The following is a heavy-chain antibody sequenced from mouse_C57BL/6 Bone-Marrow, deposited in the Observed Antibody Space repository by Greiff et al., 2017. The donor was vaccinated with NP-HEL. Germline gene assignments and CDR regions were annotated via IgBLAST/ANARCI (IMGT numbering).Heavy chain of an antibody. CDR2: ISDGGSYT. Sequence: EVMLVESGGGLVKPGGSLKLSCAASGFTFSSYAMSWVRQTPEKRLEWVATISDGGSYTYYPDNVKGRFTISRDNAKNNLYLQMSHLKSEDTAMYYCARDRVLRYPWYFDVWGTGTTVTVSS. CDR1: GFTFSSYA. CDR3: ARDRVLRYPWYFDV. D-gene: IGHD1-1*01. V-gene: IGHV5-4*01. J-gene: IGHJ1*03.